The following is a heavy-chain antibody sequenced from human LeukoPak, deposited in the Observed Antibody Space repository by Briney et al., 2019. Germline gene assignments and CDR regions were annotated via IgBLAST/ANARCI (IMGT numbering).Heavy chain of an antibody. J-gene: IGHJ3*02. D-gene: IGHD6-19*01. CDR3: ARHGSLDSSGWSANFGDAFDI. CDR2: IYYSGST. V-gene: IGHV4-39*01. Sequence: SETLSLTCTVSGGSISSSSYYWGWIRQPPGKGLEWIGSIYYSGSTYYNPSLKSRVTISVDTSKNQFSLKLSSVTAADTAVYYCARHGSLDSSGWSANFGDAFDIWGQGTMVTVSS. CDR1: GGSISSSSYY.